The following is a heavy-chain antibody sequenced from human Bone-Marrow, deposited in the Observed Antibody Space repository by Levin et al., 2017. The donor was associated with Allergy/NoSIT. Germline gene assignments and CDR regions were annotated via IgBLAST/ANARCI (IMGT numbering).Heavy chain of an antibody. D-gene: IGHD3-22*01. CDR2: ISDSGGST. CDR1: GFTFSSYA. J-gene: IGHJ4*02. V-gene: IGHV3-23*01. Sequence: RGESLKISCAASGFTFSSYAMTWVRQAPGKGLEWVSGISDSGGSTYYADSVKGRFTISRDNSKNTLYLQMNSLRAEDTALYYCANCDSSGPWDYFDYWGQGTRVTVSS. CDR3: ANCDSSGPWDYFDY.